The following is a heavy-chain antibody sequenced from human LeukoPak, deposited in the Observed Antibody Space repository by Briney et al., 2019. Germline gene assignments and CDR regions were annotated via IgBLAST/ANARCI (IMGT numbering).Heavy chain of an antibody. CDR3: ARVHSSGYYGDAFAI. V-gene: IGHV3-13*01. CDR1: GFTFSSYD. D-gene: IGHD3-22*01. Sequence: GGSLRLSCAASGFTFSSYDMHWVRQATGKGLEWVSGIDTVGDTYYPGSVKGRFTISRENAKNSLYLQMNSLRAGDTAVYYCARVHSSGYYGDAFAIWGQGTMVTVSS. J-gene: IGHJ3*02. CDR2: IDTVGDT.